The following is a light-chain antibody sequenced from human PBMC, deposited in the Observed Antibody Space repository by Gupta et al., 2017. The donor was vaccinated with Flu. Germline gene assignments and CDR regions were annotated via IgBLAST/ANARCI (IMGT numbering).Light chain of an antibody. J-gene: IGKJ2*03. V-gene: IGKV1-33*01. Sequence: DIQMTKSPSSLSASVGDRVTITCQASQDISNYLNWYQQKPGKAPKLLIYDASNLETGVPSRFSGSGSGTDFTFTISSLQPEDIATYYCQQYDNRPPYSFGQGTKLEIK. CDR1: QDISNY. CDR2: DAS. CDR3: QQYDNRPPYS.